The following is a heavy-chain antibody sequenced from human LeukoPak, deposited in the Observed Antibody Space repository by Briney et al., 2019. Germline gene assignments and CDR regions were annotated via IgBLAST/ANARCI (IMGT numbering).Heavy chain of an antibody. CDR2: IYYGGSA. D-gene: IGHD6-13*01. J-gene: IGHJ4*02. Sequence: KPSQTLSLTCNVSGGSISNGDYYWSWIRQPPGKGLEWIGYIYYGGSAYYNPSLKSRVTISVDTSKNQFSLNLTSMTAADTAVYYCAREPGSSSWSDYWGQGTLVTVSS. CDR3: AREPGSSSWSDY. V-gene: IGHV4-30-4*08. CDR1: GGSISNGDYY.